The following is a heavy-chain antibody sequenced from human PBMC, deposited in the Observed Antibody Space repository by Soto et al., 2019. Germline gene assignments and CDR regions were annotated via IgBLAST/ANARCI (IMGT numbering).Heavy chain of an antibody. V-gene: IGHV3-7*01. J-gene: IGHJ4*02. Sequence: GGSLRLSCAASGFTFGTYWMSWVRRAPGKGLEWVATIVPDGSEKYYVDSVKGRFTISRDNAKNSLYLQMQSLRAEDTAVYFCARDFGHGYYLDYWGRGTLVTVSS. CDR3: ARDFGHGYYLDY. CDR2: IVPDGSEK. CDR1: GFTFGTYW. D-gene: IGHD3-3*01.